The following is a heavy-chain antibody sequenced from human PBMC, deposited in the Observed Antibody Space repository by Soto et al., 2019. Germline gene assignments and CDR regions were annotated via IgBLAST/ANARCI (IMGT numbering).Heavy chain of an antibody. CDR2: IYHSGST. V-gene: IGHV4-4*02. CDR3: ARRITMWTGVVFWFDP. Sequence: QVQLQESGPGLVKPSGTLSLTCAVSSGSISSSNWWSWVRQPPGKGLEWIGDIYHSGSTNYNPSLKSRVTISVDKSKNQFSLKLSSVTAADTAVYYCARRITMWTGVVFWFDPWGQGTLVTVSS. J-gene: IGHJ5*02. D-gene: IGHD3-3*01. CDR1: SGSISSSNW.